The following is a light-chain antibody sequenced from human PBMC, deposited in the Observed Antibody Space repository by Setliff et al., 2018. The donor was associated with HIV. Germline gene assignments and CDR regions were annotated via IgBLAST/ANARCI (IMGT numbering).Light chain of an antibody. J-gene: IGLJ2*01. CDR3: GTWDSSLSAVV. CDR2: DNN. Sequence: QSVLTQPPSVSAAPGQKVTISCSGSSSNIGNTYVSWYQQLPGTAPKLLIYDNNKRPSGIPDRFSGSKSGTSATLGITGLQTGDETDYFCGTWDSSLSAVVFGGGTKGTVL. CDR1: SSNIGNTY. V-gene: IGLV1-51*01.